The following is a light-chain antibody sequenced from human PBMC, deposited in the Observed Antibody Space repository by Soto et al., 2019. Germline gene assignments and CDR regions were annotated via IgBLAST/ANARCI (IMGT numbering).Light chain of an antibody. V-gene: IGKV1-5*03. CDR1: QPISNW. CDR2: KAS. Sequence: IQMTQSPSTLSASIGDRVTISCRASQPISNWLAWYQQKPGKAPKLLIYKASTLESGVPSRFSGSESGTEFTLTISSLQPDDFGTYYCHLYSRYSPWPFGPGPKVAIK. CDR3: HLYSRYSPWP. J-gene: IGKJ1*01.